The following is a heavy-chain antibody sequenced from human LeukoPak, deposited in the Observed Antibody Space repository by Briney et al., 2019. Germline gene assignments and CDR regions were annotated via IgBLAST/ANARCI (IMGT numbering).Heavy chain of an antibody. CDR1: GGSISGYY. CDR3: VRANHFDY. J-gene: IGHJ4*02. Sequence: SETLSLTCTVSGGSISGYYWSWFRQPPGKGLEWIGDICYSGSTNYNPSLKSRVTISVDTSKNRFSLKLSSVTAADTAVYYCVRANHFDYWGQGTLVTVSS. D-gene: IGHD1-14*01. CDR2: ICYSGST. V-gene: IGHV4-59*01.